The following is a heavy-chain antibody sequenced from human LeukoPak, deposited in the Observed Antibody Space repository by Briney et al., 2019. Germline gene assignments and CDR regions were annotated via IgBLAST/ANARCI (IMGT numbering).Heavy chain of an antibody. CDR3: TTILFY. V-gene: IGHV3-73*01. CDR2: IRSKPNSYAT. CDR1: GFTFSDFA. D-gene: IGHD2/OR15-2a*01. Sequence: GGSLRLSCAASGFTFSDFAMHWVRQAAGKGLEWVGRIRSKPNSYATAYAASVKGRFTISRDDSKNMAYLQMNSLKTEDTAVYYCTTILFYWGQGTLVTVSS. J-gene: IGHJ4*02.